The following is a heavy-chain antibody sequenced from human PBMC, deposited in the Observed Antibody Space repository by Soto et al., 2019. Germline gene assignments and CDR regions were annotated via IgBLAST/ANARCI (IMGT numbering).Heavy chain of an antibody. J-gene: IGHJ5*02. CDR1: GYTFTRYS. Sequence: QVQLVQSGAEVKKPGASVQVSCKASGYTFTRYSINRVRQAPGQGLEWVGWISNYNGDTKYAEKFQGRVTLTTDTSTTTTYMDLRSLTSDDTAVYFCARGDSTGSPTGWFDPWGQGTLVTVSS. D-gene: IGHD6-19*01. V-gene: IGHV1-18*04. CDR3: ARGDSTGSPTGWFDP. CDR2: ISNYNGDT.